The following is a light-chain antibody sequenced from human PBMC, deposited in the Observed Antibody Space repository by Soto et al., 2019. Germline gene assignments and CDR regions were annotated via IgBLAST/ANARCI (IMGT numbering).Light chain of an antibody. J-gene: IGLJ2*01. CDR2: EVS. CDR3: SSYISSSTLVV. CDR1: SSDVGDYNY. Sequence: QSALTQPASVSGSPGQSITISCTGTSSDVGDYNYVSWYQQHPGKAPKLMIYEVSTRPSGVSSRFSGSKSGNTASLTISGLQAEDEAVYYCSSYISSSTLVVFGGGTKLTVL. V-gene: IGLV2-14*01.